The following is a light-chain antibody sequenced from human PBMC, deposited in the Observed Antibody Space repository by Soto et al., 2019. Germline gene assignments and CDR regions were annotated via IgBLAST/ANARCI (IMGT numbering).Light chain of an antibody. V-gene: IGLV2-14*01. CDR3: SSYTTRSTLV. CDR1: SSDVGAYDF. J-gene: IGLJ2*01. CDR2: DVT. Sequence: QSALTQPASVSGSPGQSITISCTGTSSDVGAYDFVSWYQHSPGKAPKLVTFDVTHRPPGISDRFSGSKSANTASLTISGLQAADEAFYYCSSYTTRSTLVFGGVTKLTVL.